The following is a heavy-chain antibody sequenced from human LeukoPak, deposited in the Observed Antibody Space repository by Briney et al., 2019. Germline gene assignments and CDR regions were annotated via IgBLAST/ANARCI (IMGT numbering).Heavy chain of an antibody. CDR3: AKADDTVATNFDS. D-gene: IGHD5-12*01. V-gene: IGHV3-23*01. CDR2: SRGNGGRT. J-gene: IGHJ4*02. Sequence: GGSLRLSCAASGFTFSSYWMHWVRQAPGKGLEWVSASRGNGGRTDYADSVEGRFTTSRDNSKNTVYLQMNSLRAEDTAVYYCAKADDTVATNFDSWGQGTLVTVSS. CDR1: GFTFSSYW.